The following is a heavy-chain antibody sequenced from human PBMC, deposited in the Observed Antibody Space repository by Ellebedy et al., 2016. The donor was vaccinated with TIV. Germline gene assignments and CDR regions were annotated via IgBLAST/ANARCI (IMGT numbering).Heavy chain of an antibody. CDR2: IYPGDSDT. D-gene: IGHD6-19*01. J-gene: IGHJ6*02. Sequence: GESLKISCKGSGYSFTSYWIGWVRQMPGKGLEWMGIIYPGDSDTRYSPSFQGQVTISADKSISTAYLQWSSLKASDTAMYYCARELWDSSGSSYYYYGMDVWGQGTTVTVSS. CDR1: GYSFTSYW. V-gene: IGHV5-51*01. CDR3: ARELWDSSGSSYYYYGMDV.